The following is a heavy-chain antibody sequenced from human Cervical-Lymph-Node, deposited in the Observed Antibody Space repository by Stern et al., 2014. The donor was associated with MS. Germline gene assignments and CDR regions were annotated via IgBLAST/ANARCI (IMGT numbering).Heavy chain of an antibody. V-gene: IGHV3-23*04. D-gene: IGHD2-2*01. CDR2: ISDSGVYA. J-gene: IGHJ6*02. CDR3: AKDLGRGVVVVPLYGLDV. Sequence: EDQLVDSGGGLVQPGGALRLSCAASGFTFSTYAFSWVRLAPGTGLAGASRISDSGVYAYYADSVKGRFTISRDNSKSMLYLEMQSLRAEDTAVYHCAKDLGRGVVVVPLYGLDVWGQGTTVTVSS. CDR1: GFTFSTYA.